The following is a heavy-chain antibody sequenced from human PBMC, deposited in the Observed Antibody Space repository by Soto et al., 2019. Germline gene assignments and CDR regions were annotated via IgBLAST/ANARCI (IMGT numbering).Heavy chain of an antibody. CDR1: GFTFSDHY. CDR3: TRGFCGSGTCFSGDF. CDR2: SRNKAQSYTT. Sequence: EVQLVESGGGLVQPGGSLRLSCAVSGFTFSDHYMDWIRQAPGKGLEWVARSRNKAQSYTTEYAASVKDRFSISRDDSQNRLYLQMNSLKTDYTAVYYCTRGFCGSGTCFSGDFWGQGILVTVSS. V-gene: IGHV3-72*01. D-gene: IGHD2-15*01. J-gene: IGHJ4*02.